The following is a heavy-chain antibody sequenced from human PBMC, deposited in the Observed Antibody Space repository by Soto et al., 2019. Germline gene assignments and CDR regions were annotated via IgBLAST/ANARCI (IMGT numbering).Heavy chain of an antibody. J-gene: IGHJ4*02. CDR2: ISGSADST. CDR1: GFTFSSYA. V-gene: IGHV3-23*01. CDR3: AKRSSSSTFDY. Sequence: EVQLLESGGGLVQPGESLRLSCAASGFTFSSYAMSWVRQAPGKGLEWVSVISGSADSTYYADSVKGRFTISRDNSKNPMYLQLNSLRAEDTAGYYCAKRSSSSTFDYWGQGPLVTVSS. D-gene: IGHD6-6*01.